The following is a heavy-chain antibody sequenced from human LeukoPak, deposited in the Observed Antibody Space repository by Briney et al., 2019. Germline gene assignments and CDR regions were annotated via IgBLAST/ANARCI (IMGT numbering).Heavy chain of an antibody. CDR1: GGSISSSSYY. J-gene: IGHJ4*02. CDR2: IYYSRST. V-gene: IGHV4-39*01. CDR3: ARQLNYYDSSGYYPYYFDY. D-gene: IGHD3-22*01. Sequence: SETLSLTCTVSGGSISSSSYYWGWIRQPPGKGLEWIGSIYYSRSTYYNPSLKSRVTISVDTSKNQFSLKLSSVTAADTAVYYCARQLNYYDSSGYYPYYFDYWGQGTLVTVSS.